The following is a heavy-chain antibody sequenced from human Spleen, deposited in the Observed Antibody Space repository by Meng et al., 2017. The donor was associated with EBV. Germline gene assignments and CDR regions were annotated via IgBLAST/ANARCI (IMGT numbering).Heavy chain of an antibody. Sequence: VPRPVSVPELVKPTVTLPLPWAVSGGSLESNNWWAWDRQPPGTGLEWFWEIYHRGITNYNPSLESRVTISVDKSNSHFSLRLTSVTAADTAIYYCARRDIGLIAWSPERSDYWGQGPLVTVSS. D-gene: IGHD2-21*01. CDR3: ARRDIGLIAWSPERSDY. J-gene: IGHJ4*02. CDR1: GGSLESNNW. V-gene: IGHV4-4*02. CDR2: IYHRGIT.